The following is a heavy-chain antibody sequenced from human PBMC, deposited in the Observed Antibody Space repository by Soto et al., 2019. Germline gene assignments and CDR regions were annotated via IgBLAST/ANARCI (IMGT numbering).Heavy chain of an antibody. CDR1: GFTFKSYA. D-gene: IGHD6-19*01. Sequence: EVQLLESGGGSVQPGGSLRLSCAASGFTFKSYAMSWVRQPPGKGLEWVSGSSGSGGTTYHADSVKGRFTISRDNSKNTLYLQMNSLRVEDTAVYYCAKEPYSSFVLGTFHYWGQGALVTVSS. J-gene: IGHJ4*02. CDR2: SSGSGGTT. CDR3: AKEPYSSFVLGTFHY. V-gene: IGHV3-23*01.